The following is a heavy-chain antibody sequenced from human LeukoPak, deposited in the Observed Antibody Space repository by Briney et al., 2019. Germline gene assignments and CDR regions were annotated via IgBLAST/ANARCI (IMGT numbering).Heavy chain of an antibody. CDR2: IYTEGTT. Sequence: GGSLRLSCTVSGFTVSSNYFSWVRQAPGKGLEWVSVIYTEGTTYYADSVKGRFIISRDNSKNTVYLQMNSLRVEDTAVYYCASEGDWGQGTLVTVSS. CDR1: GFTVSSNY. D-gene: IGHD3-16*01. J-gene: IGHJ4*02. V-gene: IGHV3-66*02. CDR3: ASEGD.